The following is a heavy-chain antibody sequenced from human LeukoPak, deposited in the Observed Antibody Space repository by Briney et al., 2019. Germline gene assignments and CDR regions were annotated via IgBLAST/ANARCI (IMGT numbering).Heavy chain of an antibody. Sequence: PSETLSLTCTVSGGSISDYSWSWIRQPPGKGLEWIGYISYSGSTNYNPSLKSRVTISVDTSKNQFSLKLSSVTAADTAVFYCARGIRSDYIYPYSYYYMDVWGKGTTVTVSS. J-gene: IGHJ6*03. CDR2: ISYSGST. D-gene: IGHD4-11*01. V-gene: IGHV4-59*01. CDR3: ARGIRSDYIYPYSYYYMDV. CDR1: GGSISDYS.